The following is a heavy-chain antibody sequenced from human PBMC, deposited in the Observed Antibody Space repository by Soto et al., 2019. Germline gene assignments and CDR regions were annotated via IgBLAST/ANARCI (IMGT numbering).Heavy chain of an antibody. CDR1: GGSISSYY. V-gene: IGHV4-4*08. CDR3: RRSSRYSTDV. J-gene: IGHJ6*02. D-gene: IGHD6-13*01. Sequence: SETLSLTCTVSGGSISSYYWSWIRQPPGKGLEWIGYIYSIGSTYYNPSLKSRVTISVDTSKNQFSLKLSSVTAADTAVYYCRRSSRYSTDVWGQGTTVTVSS. CDR2: IYSIGST.